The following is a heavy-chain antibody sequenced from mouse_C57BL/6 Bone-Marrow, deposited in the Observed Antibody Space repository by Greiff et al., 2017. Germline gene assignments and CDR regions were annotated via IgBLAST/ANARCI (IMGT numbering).Heavy chain of an antibody. CDR2: IDPENGDT. V-gene: IGHV14-4*01. J-gene: IGHJ1*03. CDR3: TAYSFYWYFDV. Sequence: SGAELVRPGASVKLSCTASGFNIKDDYMHWVKQRPEQGLEWIGWIDPENGDTEYASKFQGKATITEDTSSNTAYLQLSSLTSEDTAVYYCTAYSFYWYFDVWGTGTTVTVSS. CDR1: GFNIKDDY. D-gene: IGHD2-12*01.